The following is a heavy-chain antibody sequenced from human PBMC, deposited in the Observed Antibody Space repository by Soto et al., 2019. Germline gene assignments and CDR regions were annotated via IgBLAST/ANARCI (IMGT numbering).Heavy chain of an antibody. Sequence: GGSLRLSCAASGFTFSSYTMHWVRQTPGKGLERVAVISHDGSGKYYADSVKGRFTISRDNSKNTLYLQMNSLRREDTSVYYFAREYSLEVVAPGYWGQGILVTVSS. V-gene: IGHV3-30*04. CDR3: AREYSLEVVAPGY. D-gene: IGHD3-22*01. CDR2: ISHDGSGK. CDR1: GFTFSSYT. J-gene: IGHJ4*02.